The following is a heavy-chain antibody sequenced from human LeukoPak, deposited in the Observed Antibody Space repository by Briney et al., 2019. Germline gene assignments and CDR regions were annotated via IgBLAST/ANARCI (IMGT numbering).Heavy chain of an antibody. CDR1: GYTLTELS. J-gene: IGHJ4*02. CDR2: FDPEDGET. D-gene: IGHD3-16*02. V-gene: IGHV1-24*01. CDR3: ATRPFYDYVWGSYRYFDY. Sequence: ASEKVSCKVSGYTLTELSMHWVRQAPGKGLEWMGGFDPEDGETIYAQKFQGRVTMTEDTSTDTAYMELSSLRSEDTAVYYCATRPFYDYVWGSYRYFDYWGQGTLVTVSS.